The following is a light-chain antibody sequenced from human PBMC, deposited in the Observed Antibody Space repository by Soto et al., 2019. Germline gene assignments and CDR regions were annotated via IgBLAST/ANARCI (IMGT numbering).Light chain of an antibody. CDR3: KQYGSSPT. V-gene: IGKV3-20*01. CDR2: GAS. J-gene: IGKJ4*01. CDR1: QSVSSSY. Sequence: EIVLTQSPGTLSLYPGERATLSCRACQSVSSSYLAWYQQQPGQAPRLLIYGASSRATRIPDRLSDSGTGTDFTLTISRLELEDFEVDYCKQYGSSPTFGGETKVESK.